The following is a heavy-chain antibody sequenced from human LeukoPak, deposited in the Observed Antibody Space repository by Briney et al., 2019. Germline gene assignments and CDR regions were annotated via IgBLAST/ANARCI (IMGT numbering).Heavy chain of an antibody. V-gene: IGHV1-24*01. J-gene: IGHJ4*02. CDR1: GYTLIALA. CDR3: VRGGYSSGRWDY. D-gene: IGHD2-15*01. Sequence: ASVKVSCKLSGYTLIALAMHWVRQAPGKGLEWMGGFDPEDGERIYAQKFQGRLTMTRDTSASTVYMELSSLRSEDTAIYYCVRGGYSSGRWDYWGQGTLVTVSS. CDR2: FDPEDGER.